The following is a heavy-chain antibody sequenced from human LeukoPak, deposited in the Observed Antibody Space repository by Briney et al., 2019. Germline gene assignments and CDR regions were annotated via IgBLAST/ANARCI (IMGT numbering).Heavy chain of an antibody. D-gene: IGHD5-18*01. J-gene: IGHJ4*02. V-gene: IGHV4-59*01. CDR1: GGAISSYY. CDR3: ARGSGYPYYFDY. Sequence: SETLSLTCTVSGGAISSYYWSWIRQPPGKGPEWIGCIYYSGNTNYNPSLKSRVTISLDTSKIQLSLKLSSVTAADTAVYYCARGSGYPYYFDYWGQGALVTVSS. CDR2: IYYSGNT.